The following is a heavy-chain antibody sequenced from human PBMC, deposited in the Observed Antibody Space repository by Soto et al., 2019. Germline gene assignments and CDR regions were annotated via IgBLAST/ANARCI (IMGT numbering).Heavy chain of an antibody. V-gene: IGHV3-9*01. CDR1: GFTFADYA. CDR3: AKDMMWEVSGSYYRSSFDS. J-gene: IGHJ4*02. CDR2: INWNSDSI. D-gene: IGHD3-10*01. Sequence: EMQLVESGGGLVQPGRSLRLSCATSGFTFADYAMHWVRQAPGKGLEWVSGINWNSDSIGYADSVEGRLTLTRNNAKNALYLHMNSLIPEDTALYYCAKDMMWEVSGSYYRSSFDSWGQGTLVSVSS.